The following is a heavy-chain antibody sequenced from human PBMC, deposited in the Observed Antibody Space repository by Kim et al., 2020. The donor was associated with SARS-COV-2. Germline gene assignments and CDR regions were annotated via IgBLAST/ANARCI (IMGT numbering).Heavy chain of an antibody. D-gene: IGHD6-13*01. J-gene: IGHJ6*02. V-gene: IGHV3-21*01. Sequence: GGSLRLSCAASGFTFSSYSMTWVRQAPGKGLEWVSSIRSSSNYIYYADSVKGRFTISRDNAKNSLYLHMNSLRAEDTAVYYCAIDLVRRGGVDVWGQGTTVTVSS. CDR1: GFTFSSYS. CDR2: IRSSSNYI. CDR3: AIDLVRRGGVDV.